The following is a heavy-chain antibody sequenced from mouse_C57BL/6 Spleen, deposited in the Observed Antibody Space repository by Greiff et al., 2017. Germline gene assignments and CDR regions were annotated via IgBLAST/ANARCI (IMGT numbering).Heavy chain of an antibody. Sequence: EVQLQQSGAELVRPGASVKLSCTASGFNIKDYYMHWVKQRPEQGLEWIGRIDPEDGDTEYAPKFQGKATMTADTSSNTAYLQLSSLTSEDTAVYYCTTDTTVAKDFDYWGQGTTLTVSS. J-gene: IGHJ2*01. V-gene: IGHV14-1*01. CDR1: GFNIKDYY. CDR2: IDPEDGDT. D-gene: IGHD1-1*01. CDR3: TTDTTVAKDFDY.